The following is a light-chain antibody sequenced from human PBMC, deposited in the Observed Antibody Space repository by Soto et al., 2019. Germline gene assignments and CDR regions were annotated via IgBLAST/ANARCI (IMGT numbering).Light chain of an antibody. CDR2: GAS. V-gene: IGKV3-20*01. CDR3: QQYGSSPSWT. Sequence: EIVLTQSPGTLSLSPGERATLSCRASQSVSSSYLAWYQQKPGQAPRLLIYGASSRATGIPDRFSGSGSGTDFSLPISRLEPEDFAVDYCQQYGSSPSWTFGQGTKVEIK. J-gene: IGKJ1*01. CDR1: QSVSSSY.